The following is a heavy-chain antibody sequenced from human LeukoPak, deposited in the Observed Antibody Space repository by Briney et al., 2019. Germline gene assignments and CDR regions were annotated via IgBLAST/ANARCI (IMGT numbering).Heavy chain of an antibody. CDR2: IYYSGST. D-gene: IGHD2-2*01. CDR1: GVSISSSNYY. J-gene: IGHJ4*02. V-gene: IGHV4-39*01. Sequence: PSETLSLTCTVSGVSISSSNYYWGWIRQPPGKGLEWIGTIYYSGSTYYNPSLKSRVTISVDTSKNQFSLKLSSVTAADTAVYYCARQGDYCSTTSCYDYWGQGILVTVSS. CDR3: ARQGDYCSTTSCYDY.